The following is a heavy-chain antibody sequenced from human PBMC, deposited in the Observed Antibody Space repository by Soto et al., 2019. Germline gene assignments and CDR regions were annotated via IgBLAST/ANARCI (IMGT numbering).Heavy chain of an antibody. J-gene: IGHJ6*02. V-gene: IGHV3-30*18. CDR1: GFTFSDYG. CDR3: AKDTSDV. Sequence: GGSLRLSXVASGFTFSDYGVHWVRQAPGKGLEWVALISYEGSNKCYADSVKGRFTISRDNSKNTLYLQMDSLREEDTAVYYCAKDTSDVWGQGTTVTVSS. CDR2: ISYEGSNK.